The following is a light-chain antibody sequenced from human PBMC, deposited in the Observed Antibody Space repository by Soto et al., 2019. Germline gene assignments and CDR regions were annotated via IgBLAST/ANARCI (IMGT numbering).Light chain of an antibody. J-gene: IGLJ1*01. Sequence: QSVLTQPASVSGSPGQSITISCTGTSGDIGSYNRVSWYQQHPGKAPKLIIYEVTDRPSGVSNRLSGSKSGNTASLTISGLQAEDEAEYYCSSYTHVNTRACVFGTGTKVTVL. V-gene: IGLV2-14*01. CDR3: SSYTHVNTRACV. CDR2: EVT. CDR1: SGDIGSYNR.